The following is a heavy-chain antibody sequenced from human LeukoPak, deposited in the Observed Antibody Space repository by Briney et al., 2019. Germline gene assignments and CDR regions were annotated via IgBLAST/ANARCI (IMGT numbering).Heavy chain of an antibody. J-gene: IGHJ5*02. Sequence: SETLSLTCAVYGGSFSSYYWGWIRQPPGKGLEWIGSIYYSGSTYYNPSLKSRVTISVDTSKNQFSLKLSSVTAADTAVYYCARTYNWFDPWGQGTLVTVSS. V-gene: IGHV4-39*01. CDR3: ARTYNWFDP. CDR2: IYYSGST. CDR1: GGSFSSYY.